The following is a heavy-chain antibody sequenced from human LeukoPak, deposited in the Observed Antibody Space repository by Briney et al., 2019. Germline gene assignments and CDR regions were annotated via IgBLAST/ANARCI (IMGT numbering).Heavy chain of an antibody. CDR1: GFTFSDYY. V-gene: IGHV3-11*06. CDR2: ISSSSSYI. Sequence: GGSLRLSCAASGFTFSDYYMIWIRQAPGKGLEWVSSISSSSSYIYYADSVKGRFTISRDNAKNSLYLQMNSLRAEDTAVYYCAGARIRGILGSSGPDSDYWGQGTLVTVSS. CDR3: AGARIRGILGSSGPDSDY. J-gene: IGHJ4*02. D-gene: IGHD3-22*01.